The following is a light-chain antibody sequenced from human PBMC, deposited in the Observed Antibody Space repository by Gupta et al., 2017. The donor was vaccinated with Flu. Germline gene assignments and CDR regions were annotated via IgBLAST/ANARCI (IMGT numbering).Light chain of an antibody. Sequence: LSVSPAERATLSCRASQSVSSKLAWYQHKRGQAPRLLIYGASTRASGIPARFSGSGSGTEFTLTISSLQSEDFAVYHCQQYNDWPLSFGGGTKVEIK. J-gene: IGKJ4*01. CDR3: QQYNDWPLS. V-gene: IGKV3-15*01. CDR1: QSVSSK. CDR2: GAS.